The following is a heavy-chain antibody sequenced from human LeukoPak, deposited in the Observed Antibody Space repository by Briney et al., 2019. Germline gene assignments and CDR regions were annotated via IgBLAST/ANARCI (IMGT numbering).Heavy chain of an antibody. V-gene: IGHV3-13*01. D-gene: IGHD3-16*01. CDR1: GFTFSSYD. J-gene: IGHJ4*02. CDR2: IGTAGDI. CDR3: AVGVMITSLDY. Sequence: GGSLRLSCAASGFTFSSYDMHWVRQATGKGLEWVSGIGTAGDIYYSGSVKGRFTISRDNSKNTLYLQMNSLRAEDTAVYYCAVGVMITSLDYWGQGTLVTVSS.